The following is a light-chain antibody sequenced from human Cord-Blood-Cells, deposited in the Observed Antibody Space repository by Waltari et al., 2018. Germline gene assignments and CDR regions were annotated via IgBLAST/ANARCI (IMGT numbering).Light chain of an antibody. CDR1: QSVSSY. CDR3: QQRSNWL. CDR2: DAS. V-gene: IGKV3-11*01. Sequence: EIVLTQSPATLSLSPGERATRPCRARQSVSSYLAWYQQKPGQAPRLLIYDASNRATGIPARFSGSGSGTDFTLTISSLEPEDVAVYYCQQRSNWLFGPGTKVDIK. J-gene: IGKJ3*01.